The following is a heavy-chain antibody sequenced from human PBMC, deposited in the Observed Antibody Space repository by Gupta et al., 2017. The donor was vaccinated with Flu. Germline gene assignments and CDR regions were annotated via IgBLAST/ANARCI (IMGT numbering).Heavy chain of an antibody. V-gene: IGHV3-7*01. D-gene: IGHD3-10*01. Sequence: EVHLEESWGNLVQHGGSLRLARAASGFSFSTYWMPWVRQAPGKGLEWVASMKQDGTEIYYADSVKGRFTISRDNAKNSVYLQMSSLRGEDTAVYYCARDGEFDYWGQGTLVTGSS. CDR2: MKQDGTEI. J-gene: IGHJ4*02. CDR3: ARDGEFDY. CDR1: GFSFSTYW.